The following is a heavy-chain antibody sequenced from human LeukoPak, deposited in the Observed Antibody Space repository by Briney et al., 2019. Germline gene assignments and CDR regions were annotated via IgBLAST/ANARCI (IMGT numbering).Heavy chain of an antibody. V-gene: IGHV3-21*01. CDR3: ASSRNVVVHTD. J-gene: IGHJ4*02. D-gene: IGHD2-2*01. CDR2: ISSSSSYI. Sequence: GGSLRLSCAASGLTFSSYSMNWVRQAPGKGLECVSSISSSSSYIYYADSVKGRFTISRDNAKNSLYLQMNSLRAEDTAVHYCASSRNVVVHTDWGQGTLVTVSS. CDR1: GLTFSSYS.